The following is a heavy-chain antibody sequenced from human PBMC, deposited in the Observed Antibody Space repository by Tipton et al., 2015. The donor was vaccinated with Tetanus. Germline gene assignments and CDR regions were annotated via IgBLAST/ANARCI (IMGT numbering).Heavy chain of an antibody. J-gene: IGHJ4*02. CDR1: GGSSSSFY. CDR2: INQRGTT. V-gene: IGHV4-34*01. D-gene: IGHD5-24*01. Sequence: TLSLTCAVSGGSSSSFYWSWIRQPPGGGLEWIGEINQRGTTYNPSLNRRATISVDTAKNQFSLQLSSVTAADTAVYYCARTTRRWLHPDYWGQGTLVTVSS. CDR3: ARTTRRWLHPDY.